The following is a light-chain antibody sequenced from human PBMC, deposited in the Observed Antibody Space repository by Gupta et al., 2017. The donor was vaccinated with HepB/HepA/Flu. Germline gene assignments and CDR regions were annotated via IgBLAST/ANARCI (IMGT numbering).Light chain of an antibody. CDR1: SSNIGSNY. Sequence: QSVLTQPPSASGTPGQRVTISCSGSSSNIGSNYVYWYQQLPGTAPKLLIYRNDQRPSGVPDRFSGSKSGTSGPLAISGLRSEDDGDYYCAAWDDSLSGPVFGGGTKLTGL. V-gene: IGLV1-47*01. CDR3: AAWDDSLSGPV. J-gene: IGLJ3*02. CDR2: RND.